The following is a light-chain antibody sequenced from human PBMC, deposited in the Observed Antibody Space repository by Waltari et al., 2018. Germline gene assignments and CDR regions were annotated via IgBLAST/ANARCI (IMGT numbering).Light chain of an antibody. V-gene: IGLV3-1*01. CDR3: QAWDNSAAV. CDR2: QDN. Sequence: SYELTQPPSLSVSPGQTATIACSGDKLGDKYACWYQQKSGQPPVLFIFQDNKRPSGIPERFAGSNSGNTATLTISGIQAMDEADYFCQAWDNSAAVFGGGTRLTVL. J-gene: IGLJ3*02. CDR1: KLGDKY.